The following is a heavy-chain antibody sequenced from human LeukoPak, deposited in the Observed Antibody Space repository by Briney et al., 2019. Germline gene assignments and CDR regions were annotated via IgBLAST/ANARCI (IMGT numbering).Heavy chain of an antibody. D-gene: IGHD2-2*02. CDR3: ARDRSNIVVVPAAIRANWFDP. V-gene: IGHV1-69*04. J-gene: IGHJ5*02. CDR2: IIPILGIA. Sequence: SVKVSCKAPGGTFSSYAISWVRQAPGQGLEWMGRIIPILGIANYAQKFQGRVTITADKSTSTAYMELSSLRSEDTAVYYCARDRSNIVVVPAAIRANWFDPWGQGTLVTVSS. CDR1: GGTFSSYA.